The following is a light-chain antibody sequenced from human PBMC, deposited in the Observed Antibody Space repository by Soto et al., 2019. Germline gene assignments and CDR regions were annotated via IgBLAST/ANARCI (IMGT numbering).Light chain of an antibody. CDR2: GAS. J-gene: IGKJ5*01. CDR1: QSVSSSY. V-gene: IGKV3-20*01. Sequence: EIVLTQSPGTLSLSPGERATLSCRASQSVSSSYLAWYQQKPGQAPRLLIYGASGRATGIPDRFSGSGSGTDFTLTISRLEPEDFAVYYWQHYGSSPPVTFGQGTRLEIK. CDR3: QHYGSSPPVT.